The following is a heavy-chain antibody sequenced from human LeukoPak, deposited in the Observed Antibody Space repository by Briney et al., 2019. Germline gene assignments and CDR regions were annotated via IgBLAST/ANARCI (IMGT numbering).Heavy chain of an antibody. D-gene: IGHD3-16*01. J-gene: IGHJ6*03. Sequence: GGALRLSCAASGFTYHDFAMHWVRQAPGKGLEWVTAISWNSDNIDYADSVKGRFTIYRDNDMNSLYLEMASLRVEDSALYYCVKSGGYYYMDAWGKGTPVTVSS. CDR1: GFTYHDFA. V-gene: IGHV3-9*01. CDR3: VKSGGYYYMDA. CDR2: ISWNSDNI.